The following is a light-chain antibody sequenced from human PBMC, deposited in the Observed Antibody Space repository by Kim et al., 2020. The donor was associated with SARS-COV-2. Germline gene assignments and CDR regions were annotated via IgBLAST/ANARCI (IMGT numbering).Light chain of an antibody. CDR2: GAS. CDR3: QQYDNLPRT. J-gene: IGKJ1*01. CDR1: QSVSSN. V-gene: IGKV3-15*01. Sequence: VSPGERAHLSCRASQSVSSNLAWYRQRPGQPPRLLIYGASTRATGIPARFSGSGSGTDFTLTITGLQSEDFAIFYCQQYDNLPRTFGQGTKVDIK.